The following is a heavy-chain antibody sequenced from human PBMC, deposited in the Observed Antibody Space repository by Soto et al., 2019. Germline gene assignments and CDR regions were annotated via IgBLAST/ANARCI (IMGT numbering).Heavy chain of an antibody. J-gene: IGHJ4*02. V-gene: IGHV3-53*01. D-gene: IGHD5-12*01. CDR2: IYSGGST. CDR3: ARVNLEMATSFDY. Sequence: GGSLRLSCAASGFTVSSNYMSWVRQAPGKGLEWVSVIYSGGSTYYADSVKGRFTISRDNSKNTLYLQMNSLRAEDTAVYYCARVNLEMATSFDYWGQGTLVTVSS. CDR1: GFTVSSNY.